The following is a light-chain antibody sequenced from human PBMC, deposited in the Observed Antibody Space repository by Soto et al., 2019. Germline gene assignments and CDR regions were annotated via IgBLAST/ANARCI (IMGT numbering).Light chain of an antibody. Sequence: EIVMTQSPATLSVSPGERATLSCRASQSVNSNLAWYQQKPGQGPRLLIYGASTRATDIPGRFSGSGSGTEFTLTISSLQSEDFAVYYCQQYNDWPLTFGGGTKVEIK. CDR1: QSVNSN. CDR3: QQYNDWPLT. CDR2: GAS. J-gene: IGKJ4*01. V-gene: IGKV3-15*01.